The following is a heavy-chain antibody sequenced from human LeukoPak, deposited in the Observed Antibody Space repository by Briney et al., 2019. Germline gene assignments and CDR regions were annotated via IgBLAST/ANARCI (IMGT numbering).Heavy chain of an antibody. CDR2: ISADNGNT. D-gene: IGHD3-16*02. J-gene: IGHJ4*02. CDR3: FLRYLPHF. V-gene: IGHV1-18*01. CDR1: GYTFTSYA. Sequence: GASVKVSCKASGYTFTSYAISWVRQAPGQGLEWMGWISADNGNTDYAQRFQGRVTMTTDTSTSTAYMELRSLRSEDTAVYYFFLRYLPHFRGQGTLVTVSS.